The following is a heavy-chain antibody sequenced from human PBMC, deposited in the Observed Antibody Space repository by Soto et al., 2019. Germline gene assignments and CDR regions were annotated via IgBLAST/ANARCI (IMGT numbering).Heavy chain of an antibody. J-gene: IGHJ6*02. Sequence: QVQLVESGGGVVQPGRSLRLSCAASGFTFSSYGMHWGRQAPGKGLEWVAVISSDGSNKYYADSVKGRFTISRDNSKNTLYLQMSSLRAEDTAVYYCVKDGSSGWPYYYGLDVWGQGTTVTVSS. CDR2: ISSDGSNK. CDR3: VKDGSSGWPYYYGLDV. CDR1: GFTFSSYG. V-gene: IGHV3-30*18. D-gene: IGHD6-19*01.